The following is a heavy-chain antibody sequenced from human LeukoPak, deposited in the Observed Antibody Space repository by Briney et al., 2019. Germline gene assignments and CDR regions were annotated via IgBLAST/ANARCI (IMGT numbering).Heavy chain of an antibody. D-gene: IGHD3/OR15-3a*01. J-gene: IGHJ3*02. CDR1: GFTFSDYY. V-gene: IGHV3-11*04. CDR3: ARDRRWSGAAFDI. Sequence: GGSLRPSCAASGFTFSDYYMSWIRQAPGKGLEWVSYISSSGSTIYYADSVKGRFTISRDNAKNSLYLQMNSLRAEDTAVYYCARDRRWSGAAFDIWGQGTMVTVSS. CDR2: ISSSGSTI.